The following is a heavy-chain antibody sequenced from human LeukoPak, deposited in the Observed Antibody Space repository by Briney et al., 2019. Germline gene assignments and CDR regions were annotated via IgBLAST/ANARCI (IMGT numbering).Heavy chain of an antibody. D-gene: IGHD2-15*01. J-gene: IGHJ5*02. CDR1: GFSFDDYA. CDR2: ISGDGGNT. V-gene: IGHV3-43*02. CDR3: INGRYYSGGSCYGGWFDL. Sequence: GGSLRLSCAASGFSFDDYAMHWLRQAPGKGLEWVSLISGDGGNTYYADSVKGRFTISRDNSKDSLYLQMNSLRTEDTALYYCINGRYYSGGSCYGGWFDLWRQGTLVIVSS.